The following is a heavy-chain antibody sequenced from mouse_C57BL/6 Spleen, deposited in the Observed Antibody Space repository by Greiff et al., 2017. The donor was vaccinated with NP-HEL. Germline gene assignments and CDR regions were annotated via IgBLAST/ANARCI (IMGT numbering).Heavy chain of an antibody. CDR2: IDPSDSYT. Sequence: QVQLQQPGAELVRPGTSVKLSCKASGYTFTSYWMHWVKQRPGQGLEWIGVIDPSDSYTNYNQKFKGKATLTVDTSSSTAYMQLSSLTSEDSAVYYCARGGDYDGLYYFDYWGQGTTLTVSS. J-gene: IGHJ2*01. D-gene: IGHD2-4*01. CDR3: ARGGDYDGLYYFDY. CDR1: GYTFTSYW. V-gene: IGHV1-59*01.